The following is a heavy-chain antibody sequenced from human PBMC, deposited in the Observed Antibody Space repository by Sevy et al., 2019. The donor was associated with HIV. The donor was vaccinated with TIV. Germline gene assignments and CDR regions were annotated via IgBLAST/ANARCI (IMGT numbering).Heavy chain of an antibody. CDR2: IYWDDDK. V-gene: IGHV2-5*02. D-gene: IGHD1-26*01. J-gene: IGHJ5*02. CDR1: GFSFSTSGMG. Sequence: SGPTLVNPTQTLTLTCTFSGFSFSTSGMGVGWIRQPPGKALEWLAVIYWDDDKRYSPSLKSRLTITKDTSKNQVVLTMTNMDPVDTATYYCAPSRRGIRLYYFDPWGRGTLVTVSS. CDR3: APSRRGIRLYYFDP.